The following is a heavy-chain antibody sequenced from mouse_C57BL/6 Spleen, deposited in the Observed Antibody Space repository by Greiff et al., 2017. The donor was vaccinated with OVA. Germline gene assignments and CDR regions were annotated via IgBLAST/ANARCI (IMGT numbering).Heavy chain of an antibody. V-gene: IGHV1-80*01. CDR3: AREGHGSSPDYFAY. CDR1: GYAFSSYW. D-gene: IGHD1-1*01. J-gene: IGHJ2*01. CDR2: IYPGDGDT. Sequence: QVQLQQSGAELVKPGASVKISCKASGYAFSSYWMNWVKQRPGKGLEWIGQIYPGDGDTNYNGKFKGKATLTADKSSSTAYMQLSSLTSEDSAVYFCAREGHGSSPDYFAYWGQGTTLTVSS.